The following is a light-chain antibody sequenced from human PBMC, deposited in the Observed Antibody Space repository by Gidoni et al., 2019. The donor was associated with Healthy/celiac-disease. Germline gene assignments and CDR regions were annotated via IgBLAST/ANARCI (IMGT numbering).Light chain of an antibody. CDR3: QQRSNWPPYT. J-gene: IGKJ2*01. V-gene: IGKV3-11*01. CDR1: QSVSSY. CDR2: DAA. Sequence: DIVLPQSPATLSLSPGERATLSCRASQSVSSYLAWYQQQPGKAPRLLIYDAANRATGIAARFSGRGAGTDDTLTISSREPEDVAVYYCQQRSNWPPYTFGQGTKLEIK.